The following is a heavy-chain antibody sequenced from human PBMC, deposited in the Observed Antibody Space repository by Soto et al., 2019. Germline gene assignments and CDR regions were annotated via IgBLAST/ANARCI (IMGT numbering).Heavy chain of an antibody. Sequence: QVQLVESGGGVVQPGRSLRLSFAASGFTFSSYGMHWVRQAPGKGLEWVAVISYDGSNNNYADSLKGRFAISRDNSKNTLFLQMNSLRAEDTAVYYCAKDRVPGFYSYAMDVWGLGTTVTVSS. D-gene: IGHD3-10*01. CDR3: AKDRVPGFYSYAMDV. V-gene: IGHV3-30*18. J-gene: IGHJ6*02. CDR2: ISYDGSNN. CDR1: GFTFSSYG.